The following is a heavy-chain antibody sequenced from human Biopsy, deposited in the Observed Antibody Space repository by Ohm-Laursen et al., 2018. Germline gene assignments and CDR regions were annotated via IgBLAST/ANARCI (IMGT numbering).Heavy chain of an antibody. CDR1: GGSFSGYY. D-gene: IGHD1-20*01. Sequence: SETLSLTCTVYGGSFSGYYRSWIRQPPGKGLEWIGEMNHGGSTNYNSSLKSRVTISVGTSKNQFSLKLNSVTAADTAVYYCARGSNWNDWSFDYWGQGTVVTVPS. CDR3: ARGSNWNDWSFDY. V-gene: IGHV4-34*01. CDR2: MNHGGST. J-gene: IGHJ4*02.